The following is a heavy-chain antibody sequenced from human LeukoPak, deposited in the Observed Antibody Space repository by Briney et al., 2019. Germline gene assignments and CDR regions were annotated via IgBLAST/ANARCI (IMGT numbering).Heavy chain of an antibody. CDR2: ISSSGSTI. J-gene: IGHJ4*02. CDR1: GFTFSDYY. D-gene: IGHD1-26*01. CDR3: AKDRIRGAVGASFDY. V-gene: IGHV3-11*04. Sequence: GGSLRLSCAASGFTFSDYYMSWIRQAPGKGLEWVSYISSSGSTIYYADSVKGRFTISRDNAKNSLYLQMNSLRAEDTAVYYCAKDRIRGAVGASFDYWGQGTLVTVSS.